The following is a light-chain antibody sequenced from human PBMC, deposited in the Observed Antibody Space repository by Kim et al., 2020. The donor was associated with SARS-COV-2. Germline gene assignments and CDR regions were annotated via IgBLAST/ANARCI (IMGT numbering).Light chain of an antibody. Sequence: QTARTTCGGDIISNYYAWCYQKQPGQAPVVVIYRNSKRPSGIHGRFSGSSGDTAASMTIRGHQEDDEADYYCSPGDSSDHVVFGGGTQLTVL. V-gene: IGLV3-19*01. CDR1: IISNYY. CDR2: RNS. J-gene: IGLJ2*01. CDR3: SPGDSSDHVV.